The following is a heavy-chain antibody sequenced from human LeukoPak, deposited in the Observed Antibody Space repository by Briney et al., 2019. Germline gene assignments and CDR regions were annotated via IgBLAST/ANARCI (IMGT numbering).Heavy chain of an antibody. CDR2: INWNGGST. Sequence: PGGSLRLSCAASGFTFDDYGMSWVRQAPGKGLEWGSGINWNGGSTGYADSVKGRFTISRDNAKNSLYLQMNSLRAEDTALYYCARGTVPPPFAAGGGSWFDPWGQGTLVTVSS. CDR1: GFTFDDYG. J-gene: IGHJ5*02. CDR3: ARGTVPPPFAAGGGSWFDP. V-gene: IGHV3-20*04. D-gene: IGHD6-13*01.